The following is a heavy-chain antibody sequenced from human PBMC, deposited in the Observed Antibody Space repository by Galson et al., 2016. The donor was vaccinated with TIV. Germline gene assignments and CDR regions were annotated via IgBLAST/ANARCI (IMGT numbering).Heavy chain of an antibody. CDR2: IASSGAA. J-gene: IGHJ4*02. CDR1: GFTFSSSA. CDR3: AKEATKWLQLYYVDY. D-gene: IGHD5-24*01. V-gene: IGHV3-23*01. Sequence: SLRISCAASGFTFSSSAMTWVRHAPGKGLEWVSSIASSGAAYFSDSVDGRFAISGDNSKNTVFLQMNSLRAYDTAVYYCAKEATKWLQLYYVDYWGQGIQVTVSS.